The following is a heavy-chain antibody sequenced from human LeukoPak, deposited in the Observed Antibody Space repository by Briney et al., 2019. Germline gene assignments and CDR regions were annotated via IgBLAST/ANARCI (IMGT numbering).Heavy chain of an antibody. Sequence: RASVKVPCKASGGTFSSYAISWVRQAPGQGLEWMGGIIPIFGTANYAQKFQGRVTMTRDTSISTAYMELSRLRSDDTAVYYCARRMPRIAVAGNWFDPWGQGTLVTVSS. J-gene: IGHJ5*02. CDR3: ARRMPRIAVAGNWFDP. V-gene: IGHV1-69*05. D-gene: IGHD6-19*01. CDR1: GGTFSSYA. CDR2: IIPIFGTA.